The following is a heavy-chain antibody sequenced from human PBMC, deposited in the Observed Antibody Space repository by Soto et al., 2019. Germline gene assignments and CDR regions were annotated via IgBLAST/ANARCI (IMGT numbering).Heavy chain of an antibody. Sequence: GGSLRLSCAASGLTLSDHFMSWVHQAPGKGLEWVSCIDNSGSNTYYADSVKGRFTISRDNAKSSLYLQMNSLRAEDTAVYYCARDPQREDGHNVDDWGQGTLVTVPS. CDR1: GLTLSDHF. J-gene: IGHJ4*02. CDR3: ARDPQREDGHNVDD. V-gene: IGHV3-11*01. CDR2: IDNSGSNT.